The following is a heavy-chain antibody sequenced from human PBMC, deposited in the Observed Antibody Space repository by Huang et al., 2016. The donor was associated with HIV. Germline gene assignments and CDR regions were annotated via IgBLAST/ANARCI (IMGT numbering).Heavy chain of an antibody. D-gene: IGHD3-3*01. V-gene: IGHV4-59*11. CDR1: GGSISTHY. J-gene: IGHJ4*02. Sequence: QVQLQESGPGLVKPSETLSLTCTVSGGSISTHYWSWIRQPPGKGLEGIGSIDYSGSTTYSPSLKSRVTILLDTSKNQFSLRVNSVTAADTAMYYCARDHHDFWRGYRRMYFFDHWGQGTLVTVSS. CDR3: ARDHHDFWRGYRRMYFFDH. CDR2: IDYSGST.